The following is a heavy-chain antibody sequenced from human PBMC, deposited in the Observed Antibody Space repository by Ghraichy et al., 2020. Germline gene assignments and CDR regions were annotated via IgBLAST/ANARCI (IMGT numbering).Heavy chain of an antibody. CDR1: GYTFITYH. D-gene: IGHD1-1*01. CDR3: APHLEGTVRFDP. V-gene: IGHV1-2*06. CDR2: MNPYTGVT. Sequence: ASVKVSCKTSGYTFITYHMHWVRQAPGQGLEWMGRMNPYTGVTNFAQKFQGRVAMTRDTSTSTAYMELRGLRSDDTAVYYCAPHLEGTVRFDPSGQGTLVSVPS. J-gene: IGHJ5*02.